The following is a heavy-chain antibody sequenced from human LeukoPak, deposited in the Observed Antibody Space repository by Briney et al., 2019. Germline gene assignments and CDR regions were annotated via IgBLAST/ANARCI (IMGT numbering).Heavy chain of an antibody. Sequence: GGSLRLSCAASGFTFSDYAMSWVRQAPGKGLEWVSAISGSGGSTHYADSVKGRFTISRDNSKNTLHLQVNSLRAEDTAVYYCAKGYYADYFFDFWGQGTLVTVSS. CDR1: GFTFSDYA. V-gene: IGHV3-23*01. D-gene: IGHD4-17*01. CDR3: AKGYYADYFFDF. J-gene: IGHJ4*02. CDR2: ISGSGGST.